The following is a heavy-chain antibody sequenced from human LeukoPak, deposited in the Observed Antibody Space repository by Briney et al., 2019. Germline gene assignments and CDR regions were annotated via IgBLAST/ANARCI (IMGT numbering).Heavy chain of an antibody. CDR1: GYTFTTYA. J-gene: IGHJ4*02. CDR3: ARDDYFGSGTYYIPDY. Sequence: GASVKVSCKASGYTFTTYAMHWVRQAPGQGLEWMGWINTNTGNPTYARGFTGRFVFSLDTSVSTAYLQISSLKAEDTVVYYCARDDYFGSGTYYIPDYWGQGTLVTVSS. V-gene: IGHV7-4-1*02. D-gene: IGHD3-10*01. CDR2: INTNTGNP.